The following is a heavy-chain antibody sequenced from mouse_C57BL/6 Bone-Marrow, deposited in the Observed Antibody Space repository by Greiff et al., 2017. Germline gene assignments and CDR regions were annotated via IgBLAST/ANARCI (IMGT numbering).Heavy chain of an antibody. V-gene: IGHV2-9*01. CDR2: IWGGGST. J-gene: IGHJ4*01. CDR1: GFSLTSYG. Sequence: QVQLKESGPGLVAPSQSLSITCTVSGFSLTSYGVDWVRQPPGKGLEWLGVIWGGGSTNYNSAHMYRLSNSKDNSESQVFLKKNSLQTDDTAMYYGAKDDCDERYYAMDDWGQGTSVTVSS. D-gene: IGHD2-4*01. CDR3: AKDDCDERYYAMDD.